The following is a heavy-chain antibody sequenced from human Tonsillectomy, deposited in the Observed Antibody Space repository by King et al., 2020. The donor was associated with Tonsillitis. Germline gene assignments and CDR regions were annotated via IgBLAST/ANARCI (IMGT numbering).Heavy chain of an antibody. J-gene: IGHJ4*02. Sequence: QLVQSGGGLVQLGRSLRLSCTASGFTFGDYAMSWVRQAPGKGLEWVGFIRSKAYGGTTEYAASVKGRFTISRDDSKSIAYLQMNSLKTEDTAVYYCTRDFSHYYDSSGYYNYWGQGTLVTVSS. CDR1: GFTFGDYA. CDR2: IRSKAYGGTT. V-gene: IGHV3-49*04. D-gene: IGHD3-22*01. CDR3: TRDFSHYYDSSGYYNY.